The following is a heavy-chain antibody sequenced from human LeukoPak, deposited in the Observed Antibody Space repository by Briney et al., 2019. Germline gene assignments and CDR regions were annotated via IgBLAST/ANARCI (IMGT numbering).Heavy chain of an antibody. CDR1: GGSISSYY. D-gene: IGHD2-15*01. CDR3: ARHVRICSGGSCYVYFDY. Sequence: SETLSLTCTVSGGSISSYYWSWIRQPPGKGQERIGYIYYSGSTNYNPSLKSRVAISVDTSKNQFSLKLSSVTAADTAVYYCARHVRICSGGSCYVYFDYWGQGTLVTVSS. V-gene: IGHV4-59*08. J-gene: IGHJ4*02. CDR2: IYYSGST.